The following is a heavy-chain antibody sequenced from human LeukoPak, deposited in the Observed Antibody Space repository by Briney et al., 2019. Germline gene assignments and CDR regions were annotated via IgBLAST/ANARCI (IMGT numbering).Heavy chain of an antibody. J-gene: IGHJ4*02. CDR3: AKDQDYYGSGSLDH. Sequence: RSGGSLRLSCAASGFTFSSYAMHWVRQTPGKGLEYVSAISTNGGGTYYANSVKGRFTISRDNSKNTLYLQMNSLRAEDTAVYYCAKDQDYYGSGSLDHWGQGTLVTVSS. D-gene: IGHD3-10*01. CDR2: ISTNGGGT. CDR1: GFTFSSYA. V-gene: IGHV3-64*01.